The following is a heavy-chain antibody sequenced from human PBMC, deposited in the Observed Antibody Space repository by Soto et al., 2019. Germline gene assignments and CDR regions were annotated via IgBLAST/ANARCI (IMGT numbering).Heavy chain of an antibody. V-gene: IGHV4-59*02. J-gene: IGHJ5*02. CDR2: VSYSEST. Sequence: PPETLSLTCTVSGGSVSNYYFSWIRQPPGKGLEWIGYVSYSESTNFNPSLKSRVTISVDTSKNQFSLKLSSVTAADTAIYYCAKGRGSGNRGWFDSCGQG. CDR3: AKGRGSGNRGWFDS. D-gene: IGHD6-19*01. CDR1: GGSVSNYY.